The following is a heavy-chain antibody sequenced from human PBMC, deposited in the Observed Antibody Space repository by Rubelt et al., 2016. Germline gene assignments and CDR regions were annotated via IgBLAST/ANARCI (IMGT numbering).Heavy chain of an antibody. CDR3: ARDLDCSGGSGYYGLSGFDY. J-gene: IGHJ4*02. D-gene: IGHD2-15*01. V-gene: IGHV1-69*04. Sequence: DVTWVRQAPGQGLEWMGRIIPIFGMANYAQKFQGRVTITADKSTSTAYMDLTGLRSEDTAVYYCARDLDCSGGSGYYGLSGFDYWGQGTLVTVSS. CDR1: D. CDR2: IIPIFGMA.